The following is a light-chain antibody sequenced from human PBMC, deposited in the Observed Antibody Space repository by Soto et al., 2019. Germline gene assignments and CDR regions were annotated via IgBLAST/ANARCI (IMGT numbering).Light chain of an antibody. CDR2: DDS. V-gene: IGLV3-21*02. Sequence: SYELTQPPSVSVAPGQTARITCGGNNIGSKSVHWYQQKPGQAPVLVVYDDSDRPSGIPERFSGSNSGNTATLTISRVEAGDEDDYYCQVWDSSSDHSYVFGTGTQLTVL. CDR1: NIGSKS. CDR3: QVWDSSSDHSYV. J-gene: IGLJ1*01.